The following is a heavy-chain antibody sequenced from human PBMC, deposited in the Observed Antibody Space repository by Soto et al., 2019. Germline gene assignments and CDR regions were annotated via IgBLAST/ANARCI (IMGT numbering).Heavy chain of an antibody. Sequence: AGGSLRLSCAASGFTFSSYWMSWVRQAPGKGLEWVANIKQDGSEKYYVDSVKGRFTISRDNAKNSLYLQMNSLRAEDTAVYYCARDWTYDFWSGSDYWGQGTLVTVSS. J-gene: IGHJ4*02. V-gene: IGHV3-7*03. D-gene: IGHD3-3*01. CDR3: ARDWTYDFWSGSDY. CDR2: IKQDGSEK. CDR1: GFTFSSYW.